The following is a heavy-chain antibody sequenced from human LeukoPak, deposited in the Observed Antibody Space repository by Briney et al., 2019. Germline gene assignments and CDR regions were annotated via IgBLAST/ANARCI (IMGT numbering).Heavy chain of an antibody. CDR1: GFTFSSYA. J-gene: IGHJ3*02. D-gene: IGHD3-10*01. V-gene: IGHV3-23*01. Sequence: GGSLRLSCAASGFTFSSYAMSWVRQAPGKGLEWVSAISGSGGSTYYADSVKGRFTISRDNAKNSLYLQMNSLRAEDTAVYYCARAVITMVRGAPLDIWGQGTMVTVSS. CDR3: ARAVITMVRGAPLDI. CDR2: ISGSGGST.